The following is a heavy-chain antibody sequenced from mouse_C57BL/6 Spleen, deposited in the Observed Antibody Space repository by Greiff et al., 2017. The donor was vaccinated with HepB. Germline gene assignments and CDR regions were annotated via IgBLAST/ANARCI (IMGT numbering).Heavy chain of an antibody. J-gene: IGHJ2*01. D-gene: IGHD2-3*01. CDR1: GFTFSSYA. Sequence: EVKLVESGEGLVKPGGSLKLSCAASGFTFSSYALSWVRQTPEKRLEWVAYISSGGDYIYYADTVKGRFTISRDNARNTLYLQMSSLKYEDTAMYYCTRPEDGYYEDYFDYWGQGTTLTVSS. CDR3: TRPEDGYYEDYFDY. V-gene: IGHV5S21*01. CDR2: ISSGGDYI.